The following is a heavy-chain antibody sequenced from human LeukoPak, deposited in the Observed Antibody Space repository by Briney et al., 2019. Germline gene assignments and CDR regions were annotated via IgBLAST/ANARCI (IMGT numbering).Heavy chain of an antibody. CDR2: IYKDGSNP. Sequence: GGSLRLSCAASGLTFSNYWMHWVRQAPGKGLVWVSHIYKDGSNPNYADSVKGRFTISRDNAKNTLYLQMNSLRAEDTAVYYCASDLSHGMDVWGQGTTVTVSS. CDR1: GLTFSNYW. CDR3: ASDLSHGMDV. J-gene: IGHJ6*02. D-gene: IGHD2/OR15-2a*01. V-gene: IGHV3-74*01.